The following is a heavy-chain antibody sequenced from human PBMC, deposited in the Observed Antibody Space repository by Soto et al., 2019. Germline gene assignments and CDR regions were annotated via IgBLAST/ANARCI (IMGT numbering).Heavy chain of an antibody. CDR2: INSDGSST. J-gene: IGHJ6*02. CDR1: GSTFSNDW. CDR3: ARDRSYRLDV. V-gene: IGHV3-74*01. Sequence: EVQLVESGGGLLQPGGSLRLSCAVSGSTFSNDWMHWVRQAPGKGLVWVSHINSDGSSTNYADFVKGRFTIARDNAKNTVYLQMNSLRDEDTAVYYCARDRSYRLDVWGQGNTVTVSS.